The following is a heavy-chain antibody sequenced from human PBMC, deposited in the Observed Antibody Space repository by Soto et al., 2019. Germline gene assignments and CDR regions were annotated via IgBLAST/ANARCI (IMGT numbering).Heavy chain of an antibody. V-gene: IGHV4-59*08. CDR3: ARHSKGSYFYYGMDV. J-gene: IGHJ6*02. Sequence: SETLSLTCTVSGGSISTYYWSWIRQPPGKGLEWVGYIYYSGSTNYSPSIKSRISIKIDTSKNQFSLKLSSVTAADTAVYYCARHSKGSYFYYGMDVWGQGTTVT. D-gene: IGHD3-10*01. CDR2: IYYSGST. CDR1: GGSISTYY.